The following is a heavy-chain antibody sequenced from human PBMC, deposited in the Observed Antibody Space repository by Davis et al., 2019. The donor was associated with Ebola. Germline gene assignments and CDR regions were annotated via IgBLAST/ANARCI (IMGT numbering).Heavy chain of an antibody. CDR1: GYTFSSHA. V-gene: IGHV1-18*01. Sequence: AASVKVSCKASGYTFSSHAMHWVRQAPGQRLEWMGWISAYNDNTNYAQKLQGRVTMTTDTSTSTAYMELRTLRSDDTAVYYCARDMGMVHEANWFDPWGQGTLVTVSS. CDR2: ISAYNDNT. J-gene: IGHJ5*02. CDR3: ARDMGMVHEANWFDP. D-gene: IGHD3-10*01.